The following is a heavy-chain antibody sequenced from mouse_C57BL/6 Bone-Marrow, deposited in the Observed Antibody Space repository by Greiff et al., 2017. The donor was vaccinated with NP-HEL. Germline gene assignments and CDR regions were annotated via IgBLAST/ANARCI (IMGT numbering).Heavy chain of an antibody. V-gene: IGHV14-4*01. CDR2: IDPENGDT. CDR1: GFNIKDDY. J-gene: IGHJ2*01. Sequence: VQLKESGAELVRPGASVKLSCTASGFNIKDDYMHWVKQRPEQGLEWIGWIDPENGDTEYASKFQGKATITADTSSTTAYLQLSSLTSEDTAVYSCTTPPFDYWGQGTTLTVSS. CDR3: TTPPFDY.